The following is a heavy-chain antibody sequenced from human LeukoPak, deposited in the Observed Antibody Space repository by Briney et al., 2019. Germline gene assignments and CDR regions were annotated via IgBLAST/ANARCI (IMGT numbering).Heavy chain of an antibody. D-gene: IGHD5-24*01. J-gene: IGHJ6*02. Sequence: SETLSLTCTVSGGSISSGGYYWSWIRQPPGKGLEWIGYIYHSGSTYYNPSLKSRVTISVDRSKNQFSLKLSSVTAADAAVYYCARAPWMATNYYYYYGMDVWGQGTTVTVSS. V-gene: IGHV4-30-2*01. CDR3: ARAPWMATNYYYYYGMDV. CDR2: IYHSGST. CDR1: GGSISSGGYY.